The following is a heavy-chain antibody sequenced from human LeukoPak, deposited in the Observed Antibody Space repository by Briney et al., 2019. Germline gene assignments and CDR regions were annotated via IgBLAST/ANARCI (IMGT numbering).Heavy chain of an antibody. V-gene: IGHV3-23*01. J-gene: IGHJ4*02. Sequence: GGSLRLSCAASGFTFGSYAMSWVRQAPGKGLEWVSAIGGSGGSTYYADSVKGRFTISRDNSKNTLYLQMNSLRAEDTAVYYCAREEWLLDYFDYWGQGTLVTVSS. D-gene: IGHD3-3*01. CDR1: GFTFGSYA. CDR2: IGGSGGST. CDR3: AREEWLLDYFDY.